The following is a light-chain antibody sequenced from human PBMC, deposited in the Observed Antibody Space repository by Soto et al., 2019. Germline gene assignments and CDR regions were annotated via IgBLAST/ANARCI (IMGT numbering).Light chain of an antibody. V-gene: IGLV2-14*01. J-gene: IGLJ1*01. CDR2: GVN. Sequence: QSVLTQPASVSGSPGQSITISCTGTSSDIGDYNYVSWYQQRPEKAPELMIYGVNNRPPGVSNRFSGSKSGNTASLTISGLQAEDEAGYYCSSYPSSITYVSGTGIKVTVL. CDR3: SSYPSSITYV. CDR1: SSDIGDYNY.